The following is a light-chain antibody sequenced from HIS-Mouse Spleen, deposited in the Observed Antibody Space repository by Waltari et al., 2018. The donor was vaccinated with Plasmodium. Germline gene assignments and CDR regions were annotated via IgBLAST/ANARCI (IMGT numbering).Light chain of an antibody. CDR1: ALPKKY. CDR2: EDR. Sequence: SYELTQPPSVSVSPGQTARITCSGDALPKKYAYWYQQKSGQAPVLVIYEDRKRPSGIPGGFSGLSSGTRATWTVSGAQVEEEADYYCYSTGSSGNRRVFGGGTKLTVL. J-gene: IGLJ3*02. CDR3: YSTGSSGNRRV. V-gene: IGLV3-10*01.